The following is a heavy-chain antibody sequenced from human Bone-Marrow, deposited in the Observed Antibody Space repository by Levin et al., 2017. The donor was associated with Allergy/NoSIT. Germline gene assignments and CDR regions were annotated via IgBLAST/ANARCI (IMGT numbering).Heavy chain of an antibody. CDR3: TTDLWYGYYDSSGYYKIDY. CDR2: IKSKTDGGTT. Sequence: PGGSLRLSCAASGFTFSNAWMSWVRQAPGKGLEWVGRIKSKTDGGTTDYAAPVKGRFTISRDDSKNTLYLQMNSLKTEDTAVYYCTTDLWYGYYDSSGYYKIDYWGQGTLVTVSS. V-gene: IGHV3-15*01. D-gene: IGHD3-22*01. CDR1: GFTFSNAW. J-gene: IGHJ4*02.